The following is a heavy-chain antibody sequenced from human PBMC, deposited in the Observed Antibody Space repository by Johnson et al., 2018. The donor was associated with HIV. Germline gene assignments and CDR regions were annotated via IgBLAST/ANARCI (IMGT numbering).Heavy chain of an antibody. D-gene: IGHD5-24*01. Sequence: VQLVESGGGVIRPGGSLRLSCASSGFTVSSNYMSWVRQAPGKGLAWVSVLYSGGSTYYAASVKGRFPISRDNSKNTLYLQMNSLRAEDTAVYYCARPWRATIRTSITDAFDIWGQGTMVTVS. J-gene: IGHJ3*02. CDR1: GFTVSSNY. CDR2: LYSGGST. CDR3: ARPWRATIRTSITDAFDI. V-gene: IGHV3-66*01.